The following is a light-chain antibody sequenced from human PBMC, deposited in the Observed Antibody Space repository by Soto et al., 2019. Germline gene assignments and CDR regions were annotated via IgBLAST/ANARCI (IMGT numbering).Light chain of an antibody. CDR2: AAS. CDR1: QSISSY. Sequence: DIQMTQSPSSLSASVGDRVTITCRASQSISSYLAWYQKKPGKAPKLLMYAASTLQSGVPSRFSGSGSGTEFTLTISSLQPEDFATYYCQQLKSYPQTFGQGTKVDI. CDR3: QQLKSYPQT. V-gene: IGKV1-9*01. J-gene: IGKJ1*01.